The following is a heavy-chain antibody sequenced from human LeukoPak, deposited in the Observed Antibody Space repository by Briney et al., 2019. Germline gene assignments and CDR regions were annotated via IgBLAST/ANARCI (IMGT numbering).Heavy chain of an antibody. D-gene: IGHD7-27*01. J-gene: IGHJ6*03. CDR3: AKHTNPVLAVQTGGGARRYYYMDV. CDR2: IYSGGST. CDR1: GFTVSSNY. Sequence: PGGSLRLSCAASGFTVSSNYMSWVRQAPGKGLEWVSVIYSGGSTYYADSVKGRFTISRDNSKNTLYLQMNSLRAEDTAVYYCAKHTNPVLAVQTGGGARRYYYMDVWGKGTTVTVSS. V-gene: IGHV3-53*01.